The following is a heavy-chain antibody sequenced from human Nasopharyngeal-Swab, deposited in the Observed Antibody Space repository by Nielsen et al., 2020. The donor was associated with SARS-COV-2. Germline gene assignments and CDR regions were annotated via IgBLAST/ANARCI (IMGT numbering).Heavy chain of an antibody. V-gene: IGHV6-1*01. CDR3: AKQWLNHDNRFDP. D-gene: IGHD3-22*01. CDR2: TYFRSRWFN. J-gene: IGHJ5*02. CDR1: GDRVSSNSAT. Sequence: SETLSLTCAIPGDRVSSNSATWNWIRQSPSRGLEWLGRTYFRSRWFNDYAVSVKSRITIDPDTSKNQFSLQLNSVTPEDTAVYYCAKQWLNHDNRFDPWGQGTLVTVSS.